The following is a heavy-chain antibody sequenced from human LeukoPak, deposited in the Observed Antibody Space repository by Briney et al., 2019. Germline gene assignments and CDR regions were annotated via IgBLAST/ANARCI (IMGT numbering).Heavy chain of an antibody. V-gene: IGHV3-66*01. CDR3: AREAMVRGVINGMDV. CDR2: IYSGAST. Sequence: QLGGSLRLSCAASGFTVSSNYMSWVRQAPGKGLEWVSVIYSGASTYYADSVKGRFTISRDNSKNTLYLQMNSLRAEDTAVYYCAREAMVRGVINGMDVWGQGTTVTVSS. J-gene: IGHJ6*02. CDR1: GFTVSSNY. D-gene: IGHD3-10*01.